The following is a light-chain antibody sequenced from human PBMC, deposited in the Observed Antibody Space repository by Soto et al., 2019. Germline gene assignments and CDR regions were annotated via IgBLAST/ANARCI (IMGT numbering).Light chain of an antibody. CDR3: QQSFGAPRT. CDR2: GAY. J-gene: IGKJ1*01. V-gene: IGKV1-39*01. Sequence: DIQMTQYPSTLPASEGDRVTITCRASQSISTYLNWFQQRPGKAPKLLIYGAYTLQDGVPSRFSGSGSETEFTLTISSLQPEDFATYCCQQSFGAPRTFGQGSKVDVK. CDR1: QSISTY.